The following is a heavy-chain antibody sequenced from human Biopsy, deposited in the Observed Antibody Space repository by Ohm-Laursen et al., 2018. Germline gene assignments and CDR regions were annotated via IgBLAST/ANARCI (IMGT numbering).Heavy chain of an antibody. Sequence: GTLSLTCTVSAGAISSDYWSWIRQTPGQGLEWIGYIYYSGSTNYNPSLKSRVTISVDTSKNQFSLRLNSVTAADTAVYYCARATNSTGWPYYYFYGMDVWGQGTTVTVSS. D-gene: IGHD2/OR15-2a*01. V-gene: IGHV4-59*01. CDR1: AGAISSDY. CDR2: IYYSGST. J-gene: IGHJ6*02. CDR3: ARATNSTGWPYYYFYGMDV.